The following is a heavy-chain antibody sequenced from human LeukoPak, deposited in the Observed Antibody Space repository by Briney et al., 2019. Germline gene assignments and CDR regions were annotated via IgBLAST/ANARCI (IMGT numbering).Heavy chain of an antibody. CDR1: GGSITGHY. Sequence: PSKTLSLTCAVSGGSITGHYWNWIRQTPGMRLEWIGYTSYSRTTIYNSYFKGRATMSIDTSKNQLYLNLTSVAATDTAVYYCAKLGHSDGWYLGAFDIWGQGTTVIVSS. CDR2: TSYSRTT. J-gene: IGHJ3*02. V-gene: IGHV4-59*08. D-gene: IGHD6-19*01. CDR3: AKLGHSDGWYLGAFDI.